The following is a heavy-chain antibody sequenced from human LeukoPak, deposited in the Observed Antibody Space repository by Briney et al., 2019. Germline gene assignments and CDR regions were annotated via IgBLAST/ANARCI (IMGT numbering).Heavy chain of an antibody. D-gene: IGHD3-3*01. CDR1: GYSFTSYW. Sequence: GESLKISCKGSGYSFTSYWIGWVRQMPGKGLEWMGIIYPGDSDTRYSPSFQGQVTISADKSISTAYLQWSSLKASDTAMYYCARRVTIFGVDAFNIWGQGQWSPSLQ. CDR2: IYPGDSDT. CDR3: ARRVTIFGVDAFNI. V-gene: IGHV5-51*01. J-gene: IGHJ3*02.